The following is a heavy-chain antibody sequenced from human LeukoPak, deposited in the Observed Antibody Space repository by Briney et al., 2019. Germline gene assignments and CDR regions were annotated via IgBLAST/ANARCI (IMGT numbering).Heavy chain of an antibody. D-gene: IGHD2-15*01. J-gene: IGHJ4*02. V-gene: IGHV3-7*02. Sequence: GGSLRLSCAASGFTFSSSWMSWVRQAPGKGLQWVANIKQDGSEKHYVDSVRGRFTISRDNAKTSLYLQMNSLRAEDTAVYYCASQYGSVWQGWGQGTLVTVSS. CDR3: ASQYGSVWQG. CDR1: GFTFSSSW. CDR2: IKQDGSEK.